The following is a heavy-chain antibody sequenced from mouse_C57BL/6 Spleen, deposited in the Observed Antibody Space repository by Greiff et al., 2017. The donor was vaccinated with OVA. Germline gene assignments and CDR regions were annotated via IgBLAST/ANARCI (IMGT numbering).Heavy chain of an antibody. CDR1: GFTFSSYA. D-gene: IGHD1-1*01. CDR3: TRAYGSSCYYAMDY. CDR2: ISSGGDYI. V-gene: IGHV5-9-1*02. Sequence: EVLLVESGEGLVKPGGSLKLSCAASGFTFSSYAMPWVRQTPEQRLEWVAYISSGGDYIYSADTVKGRATISGDHARNTLYLQLSSLKSEDTAMYYGTRAYGSSCYYAMDYWGQGTSVTVSS. J-gene: IGHJ4*01.